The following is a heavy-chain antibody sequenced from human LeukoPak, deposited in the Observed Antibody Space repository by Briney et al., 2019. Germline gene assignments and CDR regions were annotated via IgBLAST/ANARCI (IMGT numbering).Heavy chain of an antibody. D-gene: IGHD3-10*01. J-gene: IGHJ6*02. CDR3: ARLGRLTNYYYYYGLDV. CDR1: EFTLSDYS. CDR2: ISSGGIT. Sequence: GGSLRLSCVVSEFTLSDYSMNWVRRAPGKRLEWLSYISSGGITDYADSVKGRFTIVRDSANNSLHLHMNSLRVEDTAVYYCARLGRLTNYYYYYGLDVWGQGTTVTVSS. V-gene: IGHV3-48*04.